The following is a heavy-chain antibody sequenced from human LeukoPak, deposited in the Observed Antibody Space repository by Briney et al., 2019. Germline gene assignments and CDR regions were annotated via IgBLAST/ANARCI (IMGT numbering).Heavy chain of an antibody. CDR3: ASRYSYGYSLDY. D-gene: IGHD5-18*01. CDR1: GFTFSGYG. J-gene: IGHJ4*02. V-gene: IGHV3-30*03. CDR2: ISYDGSNK. Sequence: GGSLRLSCAASGFTFSGYGMHWVRQAPGKGLEWVAVISYDGSNKYYADSVKGRFTISRDNSKNTLYLQMNSLRAEDTAVYYCASRYSYGYSLDYWGQGTLVTVSS.